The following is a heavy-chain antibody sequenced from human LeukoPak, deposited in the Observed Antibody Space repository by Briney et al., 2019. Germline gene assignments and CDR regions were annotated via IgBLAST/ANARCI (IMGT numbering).Heavy chain of an antibody. V-gene: IGHV4-59*01. CDR2: IYYSGST. CDR1: GGSISSYY. J-gene: IGHJ6*02. CDR3: ARSGLDSRYYFGMDV. Sequence: PSETLSLTCTVSGGSISSYYGSWIRQPPGKGLEWIGYIYYSGSTNYNPSLKRRVTISLDTFKSQFHLKLRSVTAADTAVYYCARSGLDSRYYFGMDVWGQGPTVPVPS. D-gene: IGHD5-12*01.